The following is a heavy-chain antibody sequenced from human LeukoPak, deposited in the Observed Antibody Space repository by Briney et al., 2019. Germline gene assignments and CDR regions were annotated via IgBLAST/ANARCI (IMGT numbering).Heavy chain of an antibody. Sequence: PGGSLRLSCAASGFTFDDYGMSWVRQAPGKGLEWVSGINWNGGSTGYADSVKGRFTISRDNAKNSLYLQMNSLRAEDTALYYCARTRTVTTFDAFDIWGQGTMVTVSS. V-gene: IGHV3-20*04. J-gene: IGHJ3*02. D-gene: IGHD4-17*01. CDR1: GFTFDDYG. CDR3: ARTRTVTTFDAFDI. CDR2: INWNGGST.